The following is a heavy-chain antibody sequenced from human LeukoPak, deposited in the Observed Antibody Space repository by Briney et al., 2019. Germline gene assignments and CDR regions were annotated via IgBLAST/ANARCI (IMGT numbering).Heavy chain of an antibody. D-gene: IGHD3-10*01. V-gene: IGHV3-30*02. J-gene: IGHJ4*02. CDR2: IRYDGSNK. CDR3: ARGAVLLWFGELKLFDY. Sequence: PGGSLRLSCAASGFTFSSYGMHWVRQAPGKGLEWVAFIRYDGSNKYYADSVKGRFTISRDNAKNSLYLQMNSLRAEDTAVYYCARGAVLLWFGELKLFDYWGQGTLVTVSS. CDR1: GFTFSSYG.